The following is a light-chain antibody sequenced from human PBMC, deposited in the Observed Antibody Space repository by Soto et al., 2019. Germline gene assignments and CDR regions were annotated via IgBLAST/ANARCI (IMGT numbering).Light chain of an antibody. J-gene: IGKJ4*01. CDR3: QQYDTSPPLT. V-gene: IGKV3-20*01. CDR2: GAS. CDR1: QSVTSNY. Sequence: EIVLTQSPGTLSLSPGDRATLSCRASQSVTSNYLAWYQQKPGQAPRLLLYGASRRAIGIPDRFSGSGSGTDFTLTISRLEPEDFAVYYRQQYDTSPPLTFGGGTKVEIK.